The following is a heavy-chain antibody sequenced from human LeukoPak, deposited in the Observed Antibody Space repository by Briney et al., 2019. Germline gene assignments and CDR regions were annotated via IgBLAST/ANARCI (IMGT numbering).Heavy chain of an antibody. V-gene: IGHV3-30*04. CDR1: GFTFSSYA. CDR3: AGGGGGYSGSYYGY. CDR2: ISYAGSNK. Sequence: GRSLRLSCAASGFTFSSYAMHWVRQAPGKGLEWVAVISYAGSNKYYADSVKGRFTISRDNSKNTLYLQMNSLRAEDTAVYYCAGGGGGYSGSYYGYWGQGTLVTVSS. D-gene: IGHD1-26*01. J-gene: IGHJ4*02.